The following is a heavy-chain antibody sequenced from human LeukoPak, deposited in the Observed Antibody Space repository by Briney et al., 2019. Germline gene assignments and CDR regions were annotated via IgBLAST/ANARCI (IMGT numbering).Heavy chain of an antibody. D-gene: IGHD3-16*02. CDR2: INPSGGST. CDR3: ARALSTFGGVIVINAFDI. J-gene: IGHJ3*02. Sequence: GASVKVSCKASGYTFTSYYMHWVRQAPGQGLEWMGIINPSGGSTSYAQKFQGRVTMTRDTSTSTVYMELSSLRSEDTAVYYCARALSTFGGVIVINAFDIWGQGTMVTVSS. V-gene: IGHV1-46*01. CDR1: GYTFTSYY.